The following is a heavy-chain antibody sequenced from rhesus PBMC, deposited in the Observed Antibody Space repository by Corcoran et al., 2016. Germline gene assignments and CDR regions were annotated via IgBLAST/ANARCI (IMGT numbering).Heavy chain of an antibody. CDR1: GYTFTSYS. V-gene: IGHV1-200*01. J-gene: IGHJ6*01. D-gene: IGHD3-28*01. CDR3: AREKWLLIYGLDS. CDR2: INTSKVNT. Sequence: QVQLVQSGAEVKKPGASVKLSCKASGYTFTSYSINWVRQAPGQGLEWMGWINTSKVNTGYAQKFQGRVTMTRDTSTSTAYMELSSLRSEDTAVYYCAREKWLLIYGLDSWGQGVVVTVSS.